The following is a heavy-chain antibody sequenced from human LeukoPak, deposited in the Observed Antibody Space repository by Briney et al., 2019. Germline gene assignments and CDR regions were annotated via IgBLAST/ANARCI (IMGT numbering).Heavy chain of an antibody. Sequence: GASVKVSCKVSGYTLTELSMHWVRQAPGKGLEWMGGFDPEDGETIYAQKFQGRVTMTEDTSTDTAYMELSSLGSEDTAVYYCATVGTVTSSFDYWGQGTLVTVSS. D-gene: IGHD4-17*01. V-gene: IGHV1-24*01. CDR3: ATVGTVTSSFDY. CDR1: GYTLTELS. CDR2: FDPEDGET. J-gene: IGHJ4*02.